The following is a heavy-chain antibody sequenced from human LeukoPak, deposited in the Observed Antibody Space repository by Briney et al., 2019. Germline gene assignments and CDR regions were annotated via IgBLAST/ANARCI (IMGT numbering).Heavy chain of an antibody. CDR2: IYYSGST. V-gene: IGHV4-31*03. J-gene: IGHJ4*02. D-gene: IGHD3-22*01. CDR3: ARELGSYYDSSGTFDY. Sequence: SQTLSLTCTVSGGSISSGGYYWSWIRQHPGKGLEWIGYIYYSGSTYYNPSLKSRVTISVDTSKNQFSLKLSSVTAADTAVYYCARELGSYYDSSGTFDYWGQGTLVTVSS. CDR1: GGSISSGGYY.